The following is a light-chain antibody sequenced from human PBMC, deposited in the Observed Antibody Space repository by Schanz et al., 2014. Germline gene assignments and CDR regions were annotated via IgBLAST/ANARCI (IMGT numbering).Light chain of an antibody. CDR1: SSDVGGYKY. Sequence: QSVLTQPPSASGSPGQSVTISCTGTSSDVGGYKYVSWYQQHPGKAPKLMIYEVSKRPSGVPDRFSASKSGNTASLTVSGLQADDEADYYCSSYTTTTWRVFGGGTKLTVL. CDR2: EVS. V-gene: IGLV2-8*01. J-gene: IGLJ3*02. CDR3: SSYTTTTWRV.